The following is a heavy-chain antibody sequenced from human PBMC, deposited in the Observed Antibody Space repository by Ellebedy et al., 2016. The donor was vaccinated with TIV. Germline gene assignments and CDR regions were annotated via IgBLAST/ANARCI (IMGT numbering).Heavy chain of an antibody. CDR1: GDSISGYY. D-gene: IGHD6-19*01. CDR3: ARSGGWYTPYDY. CDR2: IYSSGSG. V-gene: IGHV4-59*01. Sequence: MPSETLSLTCTVSGDSISGYYWSWIRQPPGKGLEWIGYIYSSGSGEYNPSLKSRVTISVDTSRGQFSLRLNSVTAAATAVYYCARSGGWYTPYDYWGQGTLVTVSS. J-gene: IGHJ4*02.